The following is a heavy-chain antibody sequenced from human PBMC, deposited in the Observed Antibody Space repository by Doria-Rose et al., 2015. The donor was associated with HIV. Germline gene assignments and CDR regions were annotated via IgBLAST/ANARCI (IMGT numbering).Heavy chain of an antibody. J-gene: IGHJ6*03. Sequence: QVQLQQWGAGLLRPSETLSLTCAVYGGSFSGYYWTWIRQPPGKGLEWIGEINYSGTTRYNPSLKSRATISVDTSKNQFSLNLTSVTAADTAVYYCTRGVRQLVYYYYMDVWAKGTTVTV. CDR2: INYSGTT. CDR1: GGSFSGYY. CDR3: TRGVRQLVYYYYMDV. V-gene: IGHV4-34*01. D-gene: IGHD3-10*01.